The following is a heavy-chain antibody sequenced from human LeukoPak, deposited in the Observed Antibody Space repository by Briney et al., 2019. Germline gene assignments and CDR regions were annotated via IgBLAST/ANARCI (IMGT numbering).Heavy chain of an antibody. D-gene: IGHD6-13*01. V-gene: IGHV4-59*01. J-gene: IGHJ4*02. CDR2: IYYSGST. Sequence: KASETLSLTCTVSGGSISSYYWSWIRQPPGKGLEWIGYIYYSGSTNYNPSLKSRVTISVDTSKNQFSLKLSSVTAAGTAVYYCARVGKQQLVLFDYWGQGTLVTVSS. CDR1: GGSISSYY. CDR3: ARVGKQQLVLFDY.